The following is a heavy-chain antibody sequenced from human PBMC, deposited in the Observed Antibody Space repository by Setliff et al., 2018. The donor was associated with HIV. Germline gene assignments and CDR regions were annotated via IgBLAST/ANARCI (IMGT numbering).Heavy chain of an antibody. Sequence: SVKVSCKASGGTFSSYAISWVRQAPGQGLEWMGGIIPIFGTTNYAQKFQGRVTITADESTTTDYMELSSLRSDDTALYYCAGCMFTGYYTFGADYWGQGTLVTVSS. CDR2: IIPIFGTT. CDR3: AGCMFTGYYTFGADY. V-gene: IGHV1-69*13. CDR1: GGTFSSYA. J-gene: IGHJ4*02. D-gene: IGHD3-3*01.